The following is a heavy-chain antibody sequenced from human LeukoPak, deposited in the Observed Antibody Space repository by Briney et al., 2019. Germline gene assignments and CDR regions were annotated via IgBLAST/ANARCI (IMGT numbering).Heavy chain of an antibody. CDR1: GYTFTIYD. J-gene: IGHJ6*03. V-gene: IGHV1-2*02. CDR2: INPNSGGT. CDR3: ARDPGDLWFGELPENYYYYYYMDV. Sequence: AASVKVSCKASGYTFTIYDINWVRQAPGQGLEWMGWINPNSGGTNYAQKFQGRVTMTRDTSISTAYMELSRLRSDDTAVYYCARDPGDLWFGELPENYYYYYYMDVWGKGTTVTISS. D-gene: IGHD3-10*01.